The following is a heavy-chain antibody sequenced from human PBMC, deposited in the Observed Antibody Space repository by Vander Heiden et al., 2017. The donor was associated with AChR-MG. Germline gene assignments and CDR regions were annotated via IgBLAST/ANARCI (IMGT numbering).Heavy chain of an antibody. CDR2: ISSSGSTI. D-gene: IGHD3-10*01. Sequence: QVQLVQSGGGLFKPRGSLRLSCAASGFTLSHYSMGWIRQAPGKGLEWVAYISSSGSTIYYADSVKGRFTISRDNAKNSLYLQMNSLRAEDTAVYYCAREGSAYGSGSYYGYGMDVWGQGTTVTVSS. CDR1: GFTLSHYS. V-gene: IGHV3-11*01. J-gene: IGHJ6*02. CDR3: AREGSAYGSGSYYGYGMDV.